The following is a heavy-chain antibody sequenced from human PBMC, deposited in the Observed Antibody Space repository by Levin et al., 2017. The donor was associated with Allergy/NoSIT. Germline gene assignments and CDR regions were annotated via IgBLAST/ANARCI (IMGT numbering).Heavy chain of an antibody. CDR3: ATPPGVTTRGY. V-gene: IGHV3-64D*06. J-gene: IGHJ4*02. D-gene: IGHD4-17*01. CDR2: ISSNGGST. Sequence: GGSLRLSCSASGFTFSSYAMHWVRQAPGKGLEYVSAISSNGGSTYYADSVKGRFTISRDNSKNTLYLQMSSLRAEDTAVYYCATPPGVTTRGYWGQGTLVTVSS. CDR1: GFTFSSYA.